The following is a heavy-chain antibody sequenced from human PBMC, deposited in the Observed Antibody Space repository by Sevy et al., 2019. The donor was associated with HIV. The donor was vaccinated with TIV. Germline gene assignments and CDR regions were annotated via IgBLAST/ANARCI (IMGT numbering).Heavy chain of an antibody. V-gene: IGHV3-23*01. CDR2: ISDSGDET. Sequence: GGSLRLSCAVSGFTFRNYGMSWVRQAPGKGLEWVSSISDSGDETYYADSVKGRFTISRDNSKTTLDLQMNSLRAEDTATYYCTKRVDYSSSSAYFDVWGRGTLLTVSS. J-gene: IGHJ2*01. D-gene: IGHD6-6*01. CDR1: GFTFRNYG. CDR3: TKRVDYSSSSAYFDV.